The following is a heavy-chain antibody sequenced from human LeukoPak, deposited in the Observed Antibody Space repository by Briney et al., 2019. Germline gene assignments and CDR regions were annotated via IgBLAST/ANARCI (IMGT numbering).Heavy chain of an antibody. V-gene: IGHV4-59*01. CDR1: GGSIRSYY. CDR3: ARGDPSVFDY. CDR2: IFYSGTT. J-gene: IGHJ4*02. Sequence: PSETLSLTCTVSGGSIRSYYWSWIRQPPGKGLEWVGYIFYSGTTDSNPSLKSRVTISVDTSKNQFSLRLSSVTAADTAVYYCARGDPSVFDYWGQGTLVTVSS.